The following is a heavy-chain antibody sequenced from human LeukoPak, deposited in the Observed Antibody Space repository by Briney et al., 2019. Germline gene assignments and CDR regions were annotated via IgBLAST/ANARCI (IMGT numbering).Heavy chain of an antibody. J-gene: IGHJ4*02. CDR1: GFTVSNNY. D-gene: IGHD2-21*02. V-gene: IGHV3-66*01. CDR3: AGSLAYCGGDCRLGDY. Sequence: GGSLRLSCAASGFTVSNNYMGWVRQAPAKGLEWVSVMYSVGTTYYADSVRGRFTISRDNSKNTLYLQMNSLRVEDTAVYYCAGSLAYCGGDCRLGDYWGQGTLVTVSS. CDR2: MYSVGTT.